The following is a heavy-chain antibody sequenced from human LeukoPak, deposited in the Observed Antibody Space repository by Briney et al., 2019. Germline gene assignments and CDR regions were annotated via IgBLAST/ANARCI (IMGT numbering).Heavy chain of an antibody. CDR2: ISAHNGNT. CDR1: GYTFTNYG. D-gene: IGHD3-9*01. V-gene: IGHV1-18*01. CDR3: ARVSGYYDLSTQSQGWFDP. Sequence: ASVKVSCKASGYTFTNYGISWVRQAPGQGLEWMGWISAHNGNTIYAPKFQGRVTMTTDTSTSTAFMDLGSLRSDDTAMYYCARVSGYYDLSTQSQGWFDPWGQGTLVTVSS. J-gene: IGHJ5*02.